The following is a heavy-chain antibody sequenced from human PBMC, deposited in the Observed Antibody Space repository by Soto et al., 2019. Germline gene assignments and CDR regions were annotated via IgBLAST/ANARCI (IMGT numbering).Heavy chain of an antibody. V-gene: IGHV3-23*01. CDR2: ISGSGGST. D-gene: IGHD6-19*01. J-gene: IGHJ4*02. CDR3: AKGKTSGWYYFDF. Sequence: PGGSLRLSCAASRFTFDRCAMTWVRQAPGKGLEWILGISGSGGSTYYADSVKGRFTISRDNSKNTVYMQMNSLRADDTAVYYCAKGKTSGWYYFDFWGQGTMVTVSS. CDR1: RFTFDRCA.